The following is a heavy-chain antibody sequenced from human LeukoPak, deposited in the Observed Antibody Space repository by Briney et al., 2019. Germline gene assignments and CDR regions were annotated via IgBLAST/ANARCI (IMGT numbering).Heavy chain of an antibody. CDR1: GCTFSSYS. Sequence: KTGGSLRLSCAASGCTFSSYSMNWVRQAPGKGLEWVSSISSSSSYIYYADSVKGRFTISRDNAKNSLYLQMNSLRAEDTAVYYCARDGVRGCLEPWGQGTLVTVSS. CDR3: ARDGVRGCLEP. V-gene: IGHV3-21*01. CDR2: ISSSSSYI. D-gene: IGHD3-10*01. J-gene: IGHJ5*02.